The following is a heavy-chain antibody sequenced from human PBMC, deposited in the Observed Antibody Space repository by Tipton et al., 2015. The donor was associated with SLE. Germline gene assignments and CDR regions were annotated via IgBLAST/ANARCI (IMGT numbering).Heavy chain of an antibody. Sequence: TLSLTCTVSGPSLSSSTYDWGWIRQPPGKGLEWIGYMSYTGTNNYNPSLRSRVTISGDTSTNQFSLKLTSVSAADTAVYYCARLTPLSGWYYFDYWGQGALVTVSS. D-gene: IGHD3-9*01. CDR1: GPSLSSSTYD. V-gene: IGHV4-61*01. J-gene: IGHJ4*02. CDR2: MSYTGTN. CDR3: ARLTPLSGWYYFDY.